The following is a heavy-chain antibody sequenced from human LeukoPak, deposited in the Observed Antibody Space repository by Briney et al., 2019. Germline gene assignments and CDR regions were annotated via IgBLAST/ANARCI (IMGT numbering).Heavy chain of an antibody. J-gene: IGHJ1*01. V-gene: IGHV1-18*01. D-gene: IGHD4-17*01. CDR3: ARSGSVTQYEYFQH. CDR1: SYTFTSYG. Sequence: GASVKVSCKASSYTFTSYGISWVRQAPGQGLEWMGWISAYNGNTNYAQKLQGRVTMTTDTSTSTAYMELRSLRSDDTAVYYCARSGSVTQYEYFQHWGQGTLVTVSS. CDR2: ISAYNGNT.